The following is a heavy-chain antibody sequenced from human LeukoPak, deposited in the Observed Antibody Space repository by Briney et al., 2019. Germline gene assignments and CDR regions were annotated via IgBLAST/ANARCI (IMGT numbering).Heavy chain of an antibody. CDR3: ARRVVVTAIADFDY. Sequence: SETLSLTCTVSGGSISSSSYYWGWIRQPRGKGLEWIGSIYYSGSTYYNPSLKSRVTISVDTSKNQFSLKLSSVTAADTAVYYCARRVVVTAIADFDYWGQGTLVTVSS. V-gene: IGHV4-39*07. J-gene: IGHJ4*02. CDR1: GGSISSSSYY. CDR2: IYYSGST. D-gene: IGHD2-21*02.